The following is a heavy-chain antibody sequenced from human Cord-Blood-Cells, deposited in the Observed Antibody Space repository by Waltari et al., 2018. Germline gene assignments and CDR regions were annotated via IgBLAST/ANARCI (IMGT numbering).Heavy chain of an antibody. V-gene: IGHV1-69*01. CDR1: GGTFISYA. CDR2: ISPIFGTA. Sequence: QVQLAQSGAEVKKPGSSVKVSCKASGGTFISYAIRWVRQAPGQGLEGMGGISPIFGTANYAQKFQGRVTITADESTSTAYMELSSLRSEDTAVYYCARENPDTLHDAFDIWGQGTMVTVSS. J-gene: IGHJ3*02. CDR3: ARENPDTLHDAFDI. D-gene: IGHD5-18*01.